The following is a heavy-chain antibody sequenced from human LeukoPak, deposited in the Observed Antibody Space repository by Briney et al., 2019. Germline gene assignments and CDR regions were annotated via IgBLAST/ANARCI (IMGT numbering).Heavy chain of an antibody. CDR2: IEQDGSKK. J-gene: IGHJ4*02. CDR3: TRVGYIDEGIDY. V-gene: IGHV3-7*03. CDR1: GGSISSSNW. D-gene: IGHD5-24*01. Sequence: ETLSLTCAVSGGSISSSNWWSWVRQAPGKGLEWVANIEQDGSKKSYVDSVKGRFTISRDNAKNSLYLQMNSLRAEDTAIYYCTRVGYIDEGIDYWGQGTLVTVSS.